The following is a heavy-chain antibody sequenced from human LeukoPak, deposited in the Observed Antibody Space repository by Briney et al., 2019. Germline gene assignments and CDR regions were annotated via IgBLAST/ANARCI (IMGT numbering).Heavy chain of an antibody. CDR2: ISYDGSNK. D-gene: IGHD2-2*01. Sequence: GGSLRLSCAASGLSFSSYAMHWVRQAPGKGLEWVAVISYDGSNKYYADSVKGRFTISRDNSKNTLYLQMNSLRAEDTAVYYCARGGYCSSTSCYAGYYYYGMDVWGQGTTVTVSS. CDR1: GLSFSSYA. V-gene: IGHV3-30-3*01. J-gene: IGHJ6*02. CDR3: ARGGYCSSTSCYAGYYYYGMDV.